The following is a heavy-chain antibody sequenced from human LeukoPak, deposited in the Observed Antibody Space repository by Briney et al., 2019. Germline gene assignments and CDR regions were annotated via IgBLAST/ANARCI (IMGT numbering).Heavy chain of an antibody. Sequence: GASVKVSCKASGYTFTSYGISWVRQAPGQGLEWMGWISAYNGNTNYAQKLQGRVTMTTDTSTSTAYMELRSLRSDDRAVYYRARESQWVKGDAFDIWGQGTMVTVSS. J-gene: IGHJ3*02. CDR2: ISAYNGNT. CDR3: ARESQWVKGDAFDI. CDR1: GYTFTSYG. V-gene: IGHV1-18*01. D-gene: IGHD1-26*01.